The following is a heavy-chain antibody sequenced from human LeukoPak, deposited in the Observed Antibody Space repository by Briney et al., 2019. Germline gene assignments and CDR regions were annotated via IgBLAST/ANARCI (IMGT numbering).Heavy chain of an antibody. CDR1: GFTFSSYS. CDR2: ITSSSSI. Sequence: GGSLRLSCAASGFTFSSYSMNWVRQAPGKGLEWVSFITSSSSIYYADSVKGRFTISRDNAKNSLYLQMNSLRAEDTAVYYCARAPCSGANCYSDYWGQGTLVTVSS. J-gene: IGHJ4*02. CDR3: ARAPCSGANCYSDY. V-gene: IGHV3-48*01. D-gene: IGHD2-15*01.